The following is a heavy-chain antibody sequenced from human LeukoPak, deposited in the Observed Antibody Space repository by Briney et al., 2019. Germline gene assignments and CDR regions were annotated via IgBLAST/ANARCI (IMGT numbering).Heavy chain of an antibody. CDR2: INPSGGST. V-gene: IGHV1-46*01. CDR3: ATGKYSSGWYYYYGMDV. D-gene: IGHD6-19*01. CDR1: GYTFTSYY. Sequence: ASVKVSCKASGYTFTSYYMHWVRQAPGQGLEWMGIINPSGGSTSYAQKFQGRVTMTEDTSTDTAYMELSSLRSEDTAVYYCATGKYSSGWYYYYGMDVWGQGTTVTVSS. J-gene: IGHJ6*02.